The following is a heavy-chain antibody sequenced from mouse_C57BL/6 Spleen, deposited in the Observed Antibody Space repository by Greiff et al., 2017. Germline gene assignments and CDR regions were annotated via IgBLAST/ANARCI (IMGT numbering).Heavy chain of an antibody. J-gene: IGHJ1*03. V-gene: IGHV1-82*01. CDR1: GYAFSSSW. CDR2: IYPGDGDT. D-gene: IGHD1-2*01. Sequence: VKLMESGPELVKPGASVKISCKASGYAFSSSWMNWVKQRPGKGLEWIGRIYPGDGDTNYNGKFKGKATLTADKSSSTAYMQLSSLTSEDSAVYFCARSAMSNPYWYFDVWGTGTTVTVSS. CDR3: ARSAMSNPYWYFDV.